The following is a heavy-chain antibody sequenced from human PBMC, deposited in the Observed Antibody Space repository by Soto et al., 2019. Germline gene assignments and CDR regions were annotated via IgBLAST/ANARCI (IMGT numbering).Heavy chain of an antibody. J-gene: IGHJ6*02. D-gene: IGHD3-3*01. Sequence: GGSLRLSCAASGFPFSSYGMHWVRQAPGKGLEWVAVIWYNGSNKYYADSVKGRFTISRDNSKNTLYLQMNSLRAEDTAVYYCARRRDHYDFWSGYDYYGMDVWGQGTTVTVSS. CDR3: ARRRDHYDFWSGYDYYGMDV. V-gene: IGHV3-33*01. CDR2: IWYNGSNK. CDR1: GFPFSSYG.